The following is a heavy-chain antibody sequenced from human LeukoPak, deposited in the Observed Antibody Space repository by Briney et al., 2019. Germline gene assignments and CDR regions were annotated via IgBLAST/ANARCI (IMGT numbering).Heavy chain of an antibody. V-gene: IGHV3-53*01. D-gene: IGHD1-7*01. Sequence: PGGSLRLSCAASGFTVSSNYMSWVRQAPGKGLEWVSVIYSGGSTYYADSVKGRFTISRDNSKNTLYLQMNSLRAEDTAVYYCAGWRNYWDFRAFDIWGQGTMVTVSS. J-gene: IGHJ3*02. CDR3: AGWRNYWDFRAFDI. CDR2: IYSGGST. CDR1: GFTVSSNY.